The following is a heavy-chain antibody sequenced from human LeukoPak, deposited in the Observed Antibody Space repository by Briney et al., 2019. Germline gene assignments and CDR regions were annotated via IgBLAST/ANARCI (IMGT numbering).Heavy chain of an antibody. V-gene: IGHV4-59*12. CDR3: TRDSSGYDWFYDY. D-gene: IGHD5-12*01. J-gene: IGHJ4*02. CDR1: GGSISSYY. CDR2: IYYSGST. Sequence: SETLSLTCTVSGGSISSYYRSWIRQPPGKGLEWIGYIYYSGSTNYNPSLKSRVTISVDTSKNQFSLMLSSVTAADTAVYYCTRDSSGYDWFYDYWGQGILVTVSS.